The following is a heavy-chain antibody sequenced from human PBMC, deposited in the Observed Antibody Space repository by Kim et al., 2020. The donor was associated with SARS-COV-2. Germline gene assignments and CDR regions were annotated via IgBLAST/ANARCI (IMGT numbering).Heavy chain of an antibody. V-gene: IGHV4-31*03. CDR1: GGSISSGGYY. J-gene: IGHJ6*02. CDR3: ARGQKVVVPAAIWDYYYYGMDV. D-gene: IGHD2-2*01. CDR2: IYYSGST. Sequence: SETLSLTCTVSGGSISSGGYYWSWIRQHPGKGLEWIGYIYYSGSTYYNPSLKSRVTISVDTSKNQFSLKLSSVTAADTAVYYCARGQKVVVPAAIWDYYYYGMDVWGQGTTVTVSS.